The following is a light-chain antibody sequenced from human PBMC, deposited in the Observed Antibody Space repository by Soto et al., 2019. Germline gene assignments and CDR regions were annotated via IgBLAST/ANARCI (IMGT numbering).Light chain of an antibody. CDR2: GNS. V-gene: IGLV1-40*01. J-gene: IGLJ1*01. CDR1: SSNIGAGYD. CDR3: QSCDSSLRV. Sequence: VLTQPPSVSGAPGQRVTISCTGSSSNIGAGYDVHWYQQLPGTAPKLLIYGNSNRPSGVPDRFSGSKSGTSASLAITGLQAEDEADYYCQSCDSSLRVFGPGTKVPVL.